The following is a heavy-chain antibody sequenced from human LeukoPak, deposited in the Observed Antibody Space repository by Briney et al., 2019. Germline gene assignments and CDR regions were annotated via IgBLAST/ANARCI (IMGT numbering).Heavy chain of an antibody. J-gene: IGHJ4*02. V-gene: IGHV4-4*07. CDR2: IYSSGFT. CDR1: GGSISRYW. D-gene: IGHD1-1*01. Sequence: SEILSLTCTVSGGSISRYWWGWIRQPAGKGLEWIGHIYSSGFTNYNPSLKSRVTMSVDTSKNQFSLNLSSVTAADTAVYYCARGGSSGRTGDYWGQGTLVTVTS. CDR3: ARGGSSGRTGDY.